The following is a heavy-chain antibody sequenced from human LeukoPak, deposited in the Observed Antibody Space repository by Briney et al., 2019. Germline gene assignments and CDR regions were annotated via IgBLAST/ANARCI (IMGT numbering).Heavy chain of an antibody. D-gene: IGHD5-18*01. V-gene: IGHV6-1*01. CDR2: TYYRSKWYN. J-gene: IGHJ4*02. CDR3: ARTAMRVVDS. CDR1: GDSVSSKSAA. Sequence: SQTLSLTCAIPGDSVSSKSAAWNWIRQSPSRGLEWLGRTYYRSKWYNEYAVSVKSRVIINPDTSKNQFSLQLNSMTPEDTAVYYCARTAMRVVDSWGQGTLVTVSS.